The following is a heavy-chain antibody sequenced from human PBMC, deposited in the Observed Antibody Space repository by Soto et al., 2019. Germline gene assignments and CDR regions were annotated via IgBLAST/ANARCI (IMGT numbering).Heavy chain of an antibody. J-gene: IGHJ5*02. V-gene: IGHV4-4*07. CDR2: IYTSGST. D-gene: IGHD3-9*01. CDR3: ARDYDILTGYWNLGFGP. CDR1: GGSISSYY. Sequence: SETLSLTCTVSGGSISSYYWSWIRQPAGKGLEWIGRIYTSGSTNYNPSLKSRVTMSVDTSKNQFSLKLSSVTAADTAVYYCARDYDILTGYWNLGFGPWGQGTLVTVSS.